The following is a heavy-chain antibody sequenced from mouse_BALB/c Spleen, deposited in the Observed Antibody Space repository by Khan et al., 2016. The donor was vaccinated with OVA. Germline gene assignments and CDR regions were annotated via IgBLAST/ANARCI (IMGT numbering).Heavy chain of an antibody. J-gene: IGHJ4*01. CDR2: INTYTGEP. D-gene: IGHD1-1*02. Sequence: QIQLVQSGPELRKPGETVKISCKASGYTFTNYGMNWVKQAPGKGLKWMGWINTYTGEPTYADDFKGRFAFSLETSVSTAYLQINNLNNEDTDTYFCARAPLSYYAMDYWGQGTSVTVTS. V-gene: IGHV9-3-1*01. CDR3: ARAPLSYYAMDY. CDR1: GYTFTNYG.